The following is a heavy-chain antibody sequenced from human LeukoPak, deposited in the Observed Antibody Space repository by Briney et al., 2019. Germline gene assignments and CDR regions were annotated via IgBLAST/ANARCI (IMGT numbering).Heavy chain of an antibody. CDR3: ARVGSGSYNWFDP. CDR2: IKLDGSEK. J-gene: IGHJ5*02. Sequence: GGSLRLSCVASGFTFGKYWMSWVRQAPGKGLEWVANIKLDGSEKNYVDSVKGRFTISRDNTKNSLYLQMSSLRAEDTAVYYCARVGSGSYNWFDPWGQGTLVTVSS. CDR1: GFTFGKYW. V-gene: IGHV3-7*03. D-gene: IGHD3-10*01.